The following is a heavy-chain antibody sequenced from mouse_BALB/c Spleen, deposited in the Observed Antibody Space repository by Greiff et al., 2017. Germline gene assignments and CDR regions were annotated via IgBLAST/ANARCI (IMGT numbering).Heavy chain of an antibody. CDR3: AKNGAYYYGSSYYFDY. V-gene: IGHV2-5-1*01. J-gene: IGHJ2*01. CDR1: GFSLTSYG. Sequence: VQLQESGPSLVQPSQSLSITCTVSGFSLTSYGVHWVRQSPGKGLEWLGVIWRGGSTDYNAAFMSRLSITKDNSKSQVFFKMNSLQADDTAIYYCAKNGAYYYGSSYYFDYWGQGTTLTVSS. D-gene: IGHD1-1*01. CDR2: IWRGGST.